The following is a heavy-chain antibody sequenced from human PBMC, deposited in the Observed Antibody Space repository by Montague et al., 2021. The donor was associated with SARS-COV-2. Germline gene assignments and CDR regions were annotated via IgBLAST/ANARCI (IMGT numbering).Heavy chain of an antibody. V-gene: IGHV3-30*04. D-gene: IGHD3-9*01. CDR2: ISYGGSNK. Sequence: SLRLSCAASGFTFSSYAMHWVRQAPGKGLEWVAVISYGGSNKYYADSVKGRFTISRDNSKNTLYLQMNSLRAEDTAVYYCASGYDLLTGYYPFDYWGQGTLVTVSS. CDR3: ASGYDLLTGYYPFDY. CDR1: GFTFSSYA. J-gene: IGHJ4*02.